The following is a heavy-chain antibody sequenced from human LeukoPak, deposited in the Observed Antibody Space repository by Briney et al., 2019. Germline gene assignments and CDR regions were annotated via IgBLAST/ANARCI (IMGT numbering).Heavy chain of an antibody. D-gene: IGHD3-22*01. Sequence: GGSLRLSCAASGFTFDDYGMSWVRQAPGKGREWVSGINWNGGSTGYADCVKGRFTISRGNAKNSLYLQMNSLRAEDTAVYYCARDPPYYYDSSGYSLDAFDIWGQGTMVTVSS. V-gene: IGHV3-20*04. J-gene: IGHJ3*02. CDR2: INWNGGST. CDR1: GFTFDDYG. CDR3: ARDPPYYYDSSGYSLDAFDI.